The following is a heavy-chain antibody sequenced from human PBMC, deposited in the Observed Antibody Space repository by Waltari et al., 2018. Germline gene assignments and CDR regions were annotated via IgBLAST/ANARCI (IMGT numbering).Heavy chain of an antibody. CDR3: ARDRIAVAGTSAFDI. Sequence: QVQLVQSGAEVKKPGSSVRVSFKASGGTFSSIASSWVRQAPGQGLEWMGGIIPIFGTANYAQKFQGRVTITTDESTSTAYMELSSLRSEDTAVYYCARDRIAVAGTSAFDIWGQGTMVTVSS. J-gene: IGHJ3*02. CDR1: GGTFSSIA. D-gene: IGHD6-19*01. CDR2: IIPIFGTA. V-gene: IGHV1-69*05.